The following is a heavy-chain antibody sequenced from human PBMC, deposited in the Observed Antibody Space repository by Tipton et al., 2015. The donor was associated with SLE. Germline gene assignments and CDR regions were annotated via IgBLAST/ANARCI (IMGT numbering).Heavy chain of an antibody. V-gene: IGHV4-39*07. J-gene: IGHJ5*02. CDR3: ARAGQQLGWGWFDP. D-gene: IGHD6-13*01. CDR2: INHSGST. Sequence: TLSLTCTVSGGSISSSSYYWSWIRQPPGKGLEWIGEINHSGSTNYNPSLKSRVTISVDTSKNQFSLKLSSVTAADTAVYYCARAGQQLGWGWFDPWGQGTLVTVSS. CDR1: GGSISSSSYY.